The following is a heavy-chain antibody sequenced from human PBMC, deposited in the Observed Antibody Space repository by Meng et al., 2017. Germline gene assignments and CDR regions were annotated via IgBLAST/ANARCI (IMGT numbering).Heavy chain of an antibody. J-gene: IGHJ4*02. CDR3: ARGSYSFDS. CDR2: AYYRSKWYH. V-gene: IGHV6-1*02. D-gene: IGHD2-15*01. CDR1: GDSVSSNSAG. Sequence: QLQQSDSGPGLAKATQTLTFTFAISGDSVSSNSAGWNWLRQSPSRGLEWLGRAYYRSKWYHDYAESVKSRISIDPDTSKNQFSLQLRSVTPEDSAVYYCARGSYSFDSWGQRTLVTVSS.